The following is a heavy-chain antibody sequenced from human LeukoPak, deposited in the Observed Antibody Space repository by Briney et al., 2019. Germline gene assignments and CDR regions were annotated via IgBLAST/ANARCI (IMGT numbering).Heavy chain of an antibody. CDR2: INHSGST. Sequence: SETLSLTSAVYAGSFSGYYWSWIRQRPGQGLEWMGEINHSGSTNYNPSLKRLATITVDTTNTQFYVYMNSVTAAETAEYCCARQSRDDFIWGEKTMLTLSS. CDR3: ARQSRDDFI. D-gene: IGHD3-3*01. CDR1: AGSFSGYY. J-gene: IGHJ3*02. V-gene: IGHV4-34*01.